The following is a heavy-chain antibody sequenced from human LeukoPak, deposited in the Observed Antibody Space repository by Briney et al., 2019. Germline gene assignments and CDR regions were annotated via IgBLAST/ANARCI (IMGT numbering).Heavy chain of an antibody. CDR3: ASAAGWEFGY. D-gene: IGHD1-26*01. CDR2: IKEDGSDK. V-gene: IGHV3-7*01. J-gene: IGHJ4*02. Sequence: VGSLRLSCVASVSSGLTRWMNWVRQAPGKGLEWVAIIKEDGSDKYYVDSVKGRFTISRDNAKNSVYLQMNSLRVEDTAVYYCASAAGWEFGYWGQGTLVTVSS. CDR1: VSSGLTRW.